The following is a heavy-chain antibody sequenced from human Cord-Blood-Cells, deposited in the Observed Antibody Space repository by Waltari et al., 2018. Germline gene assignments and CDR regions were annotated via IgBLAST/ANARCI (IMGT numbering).Heavy chain of an antibody. D-gene: IGHD2-15*01. CDR3: ARDNIYGGNDFDY. J-gene: IGHJ4*02. CDR2: NNPNSGGT. Sequence: QVQLVQSGAEVKKPGASVNVSCKASGYTFTGYYMHWVRQAPGQGLEWMGWNNPNSGGTNYAQKFQGRVTMTRDTSISTAYMELSRLRSDDTAVYYCARDNIYGGNDFDYWGQGTLVTVSS. V-gene: IGHV1-2*02. CDR1: GYTFTGYY.